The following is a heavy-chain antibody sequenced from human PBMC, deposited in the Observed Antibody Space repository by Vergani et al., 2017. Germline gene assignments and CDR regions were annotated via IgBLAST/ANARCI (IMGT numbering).Heavy chain of an antibody. D-gene: IGHD2-2*01. Sequence: QVQLQESGPGLVKASQTLSLTCSVSGAYVGSGGYYWSWVRQRPGMGLDWIGYIYYSGTTYYNPSLESRLTISLDTSENHLSLKLTSVTAADTAVYYCARTIVVVPTAMGWFDPWGQGTLVTVSS. CDR2: IYYSGTT. CDR1: GAYVGSGGYY. J-gene: IGHJ5*02. V-gene: IGHV4-31*03. CDR3: ARTIVVVPTAMGWFDP.